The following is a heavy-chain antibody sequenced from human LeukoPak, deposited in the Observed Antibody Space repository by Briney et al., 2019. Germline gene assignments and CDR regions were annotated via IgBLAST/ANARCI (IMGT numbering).Heavy chain of an antibody. CDR1: GGSISSSSYY. V-gene: IGHV4-39*01. D-gene: IGHD1-20*01. CDR2: IYYSGST. Sequence: SETLSLTCTVSGGSISSSSYYWGWIRQPPGKGLEWIGSIYYSGSTYYNPSLKSRVTISVDTSKNQFSLKLSSVTAADTAVYYCASQPGVTGTHPPYYYYMGVWGKGTTVTVSS. J-gene: IGHJ6*03. CDR3: ASQPGVTGTHPPYYYYMGV.